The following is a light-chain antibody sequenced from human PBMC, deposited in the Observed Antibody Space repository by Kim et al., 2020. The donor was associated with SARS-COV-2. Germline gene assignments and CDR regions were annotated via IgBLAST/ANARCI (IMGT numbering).Light chain of an antibody. Sequence: ASVELTCTLSSGHSNFAIAWHQQQPEKGPRYLMKLDSDGSHTKGDGIPDRFSGSSSGAERYLIISNLQSEDEADYYCQTWVTGIRVFGGGTKLTVL. CDR3: QTWVTGIRV. J-gene: IGLJ3*02. CDR1: SGHSNFA. V-gene: IGLV4-69*01. CDR2: LDSDGSH.